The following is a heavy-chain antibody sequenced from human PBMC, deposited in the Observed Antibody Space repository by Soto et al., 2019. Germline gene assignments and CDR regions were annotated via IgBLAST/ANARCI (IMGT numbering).Heavy chain of an antibody. D-gene: IGHD2-2*02. V-gene: IGHV5-10-1*01. Sequence: PGESLKISCKGSGYSFTSYWISWVRQMPGKGLEWMGRIDPSDSYTNYSPSFQGHVTISADKSISTAYLQWSSLKASDTAMYYRARYCSSTSCYTDYYYYGRDVWGQGTTVTVSS. CDR3: ARYCSSTSCYTDYYYYGRDV. J-gene: IGHJ6*02. CDR2: IDPSDSYT. CDR1: GYSFTSYW.